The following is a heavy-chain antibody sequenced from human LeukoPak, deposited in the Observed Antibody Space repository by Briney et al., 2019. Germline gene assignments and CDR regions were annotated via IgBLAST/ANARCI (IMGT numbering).Heavy chain of an antibody. CDR3: ARDWRDGGLDV. Sequence: GGSLRLSCVASGFSLSDFYMSWIRQAPGEGLEWVSYISGGGTAIYYAESVKGRFTVSRDNAKNSLYLQINSLRAEDTAIYYCARDWRDGGLDVWGQGTTVTVSS. CDR1: GFSLSDFY. J-gene: IGHJ6*02. V-gene: IGHV3-11*01. CDR2: ISGGGTAI. D-gene: IGHD2-21*01.